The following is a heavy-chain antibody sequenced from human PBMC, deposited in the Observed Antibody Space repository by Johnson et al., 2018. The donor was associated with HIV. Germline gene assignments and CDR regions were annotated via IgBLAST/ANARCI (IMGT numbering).Heavy chain of an antibody. CDR1: GFNFKHYG. V-gene: IGHV3-23*04. J-gene: IGHJ3*02. CDR2: ISGSGGST. D-gene: IGHD6-19*01. Sequence: MLLVESGGGVVQPGGSLRLSCAASGFNFKHYGMHWARQAPGKGLKWVSSISGSGGSTYYADSVKGRFTISRDNSKNTMYMQMNSLRAEDTALYYCARGVGGAGDDAFDIWGQGTMVTVSS. CDR3: ARGVGGAGDDAFDI.